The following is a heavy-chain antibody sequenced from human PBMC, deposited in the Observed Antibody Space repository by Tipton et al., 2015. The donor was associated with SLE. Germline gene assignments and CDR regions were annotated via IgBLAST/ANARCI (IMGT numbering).Heavy chain of an antibody. CDR3: AREFLSPMTTVHWYFDL. V-gene: IGHV4-4*07. D-gene: IGHD4-11*01. CDR1: SASISSYY. Sequence: TLSLTCTVSSASISSYYWSWLRQPAGKGLEWIGRISTTGITNYNPSLKSRVTMSVDTSKHQFSLKLNSVTAADTAVYYCAREFLSPMTTVHWYFDLWGRGTLVTVSS. CDR2: ISTTGIT. J-gene: IGHJ2*01.